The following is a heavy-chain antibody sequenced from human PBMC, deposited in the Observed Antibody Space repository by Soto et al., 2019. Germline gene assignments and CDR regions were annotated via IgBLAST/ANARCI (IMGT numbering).Heavy chain of an antibody. CDR2: INPNSGGT. Sequence: ASVKVSCKASGYTFTDYYMHWVRQAPGQGLEWMGWINPNSGGTKYAQKFQGRVTMTRDTSISTAYMELSRLRFDDTAVYYCAKSIWGHSDSSCYDGVDYWGQGTLVTVSS. CDR1: GYTFTDYY. J-gene: IGHJ4*02. CDR3: AKSIWGHSDSSCYDGVDY. D-gene: IGHD3-22*01. V-gene: IGHV1-2*02.